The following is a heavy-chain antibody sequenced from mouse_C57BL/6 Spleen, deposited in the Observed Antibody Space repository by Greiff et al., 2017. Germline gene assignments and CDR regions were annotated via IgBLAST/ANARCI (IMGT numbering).Heavy chain of an antibody. CDR3: ATTPRGGSPHWYFDV. CDR1: GYTFTDYN. J-gene: IGHJ1*03. CDR2: INPNNGGT. D-gene: IGHD1-1*01. V-gene: IGHV1-18*01. Sequence: EVQLQQSGPELVKPGASVKIPCKASGYTFTDYNMDWVKQSHGKSLEWIGDINPNNGGTIYNQKFKGKATLTVDKSSSTAYMELRSLTSEDTAVYYCATTPRGGSPHWYFDVWGTGTTVTVSS.